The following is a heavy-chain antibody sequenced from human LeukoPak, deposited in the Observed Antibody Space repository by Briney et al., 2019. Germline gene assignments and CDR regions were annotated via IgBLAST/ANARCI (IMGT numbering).Heavy chain of an antibody. CDR3: ARRIDFWSGYYTNWFDP. CDR1: GYSFTNYW. CDR2: IYPGDSDT. D-gene: IGHD3-3*01. V-gene: IGHV5-51*01. Sequence: PGESLKISCKGSGYSFTNYWIGWVRQMPGKGLEWMGLIYPGDSDTRYSPSFQGQVTISADKSISTAYLQWSSLKASDTAMYYCARRIDFWSGYYTNWFDPWGQGTLVTVSS. J-gene: IGHJ5*02.